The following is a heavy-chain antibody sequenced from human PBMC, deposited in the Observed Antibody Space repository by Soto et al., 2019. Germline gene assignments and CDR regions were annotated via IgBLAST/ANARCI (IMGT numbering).Heavy chain of an antibody. Sequence: QVQLVESGGGVVQPGRSLRLSCAASGFTFSNYAMHWVRQAPGKGLEWVAVISYDGTNKYYADSVKGRFTISRDNSNNTLYLQMNSLRAEDTAVYYCARDLGPERRDTYGCTYWGQGTLVTVSS. CDR2: ISYDGTNK. J-gene: IGHJ4*02. CDR3: ARDLGPERRDTYGCTY. V-gene: IGHV3-30-3*01. CDR1: GFTFSNYA. D-gene: IGHD5-18*01.